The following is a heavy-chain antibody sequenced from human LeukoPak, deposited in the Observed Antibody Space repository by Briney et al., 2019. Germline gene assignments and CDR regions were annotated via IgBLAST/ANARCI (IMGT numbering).Heavy chain of an antibody. CDR1: GFTFSLYA. J-gene: IGHJ6*02. Sequence: PGGSLRLSCAASGFTFSLYAMSWVRQAPGKGLVWVSGLNEDGGYTYYADSVKGRFTISRDNSKNSLYLQMSSLRAEDTAVYYCARDRREGFDCSSTSCPYYYSGMDVWGQGTTVTVSS. D-gene: IGHD2-2*01. V-gene: IGHV3-23*01. CDR2: LNEDGGYT. CDR3: ARDRREGFDCSSTSCPYYYSGMDV.